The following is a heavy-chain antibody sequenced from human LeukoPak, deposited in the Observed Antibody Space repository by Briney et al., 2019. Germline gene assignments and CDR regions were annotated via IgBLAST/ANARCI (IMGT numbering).Heavy chain of an antibody. Sequence: GESLKISCKGSEYSFTSYWIGWVRQLPGKGLEWMGIISPGDSDTRYSPSFQGQVTISADKSISTAYLQWSSLKASDTAMYYCARQRDTAMPDAFDIWGQGTMVTVSS. CDR2: ISPGDSDT. CDR1: EYSFTSYW. V-gene: IGHV5-51*01. D-gene: IGHD5-18*01. J-gene: IGHJ3*02. CDR3: ARQRDTAMPDAFDI.